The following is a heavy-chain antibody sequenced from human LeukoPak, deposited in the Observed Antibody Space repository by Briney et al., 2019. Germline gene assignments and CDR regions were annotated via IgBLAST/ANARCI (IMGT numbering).Heavy chain of an antibody. Sequence: PSETLSLTCAVYGGSFSGYYWSWIRQPPGKGLEWIGEINHSGSTNYNPSLKSRVTISVDTSKNQFSLKLSSVTAADTAVYYCARVRNDCSGGSCYGTPLRFDPWGQGTLVTVSS. CDR3: ARVRNDCSGGSCYGTPLRFDP. CDR1: GGSFSGYY. J-gene: IGHJ5*02. V-gene: IGHV4-34*01. D-gene: IGHD2-15*01. CDR2: INHSGST.